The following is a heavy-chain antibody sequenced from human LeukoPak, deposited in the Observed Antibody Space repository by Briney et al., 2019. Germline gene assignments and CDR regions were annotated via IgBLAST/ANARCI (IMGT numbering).Heavy chain of an antibody. CDR3: ARDDPLYSGSYPYYFDF. CDR1: GFPFSTYW. CDR2: INQDGTEK. Sequence: PGESLRLSCAASGFPFSTYWMSWVRQAPGKGLEWVANINQDGTEKYYVDSVKGRFTISRDNAKNSLYLQMNSLRAEDTAVYYCARDDPLYSGSYPYYFDFWGQGTLVTVSS. D-gene: IGHD1-26*01. V-gene: IGHV3-7*01. J-gene: IGHJ4*02.